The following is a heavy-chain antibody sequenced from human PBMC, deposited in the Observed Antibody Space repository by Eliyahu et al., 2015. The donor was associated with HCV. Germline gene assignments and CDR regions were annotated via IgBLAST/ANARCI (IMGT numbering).Heavy chain of an antibody. J-gene: IGHJ4*02. Sequence: QVQLQESGPGLVKPSETLSLRCNVSGDSISSSGYHWAWIRQSPGKGLEWIGSIYDYVDTYSTPSLKSRVTISVDTSKNQFSLRLTSVTAADTAVYYCARLVVVFSQYYFDHWGQGTLVTVSS. CDR1: GDSISSSGYH. CDR2: IYDYVDT. D-gene: IGHD2-15*01. CDR3: ARLVVVFSQYYFDH. V-gene: IGHV4-39*01.